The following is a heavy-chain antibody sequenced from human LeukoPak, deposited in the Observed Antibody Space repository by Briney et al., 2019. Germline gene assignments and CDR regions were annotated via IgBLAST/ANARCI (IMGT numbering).Heavy chain of an antibody. Sequence: GGSLRLSCAASGFTFSDYYMSWIRQAPGKGLEWVSYISSSGSTIYYADTVKGRFTISRDNAKNSLYLQMNSLRAEDTAVYYCARSTVTTLVDYWGQGTMVTVSS. J-gene: IGHJ4*02. V-gene: IGHV3-11*04. CDR3: ARSTVTTLVDY. CDR2: ISSSGSTI. CDR1: GFTFSDYY. D-gene: IGHD4-17*01.